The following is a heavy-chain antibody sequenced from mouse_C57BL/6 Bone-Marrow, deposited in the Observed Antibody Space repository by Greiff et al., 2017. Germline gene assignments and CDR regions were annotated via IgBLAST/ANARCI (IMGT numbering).Heavy chain of an antibody. CDR1: DSEVFPIAY. CDR2: ILPSIGRT. CDR3: ARALNWDPFAY. V-gene: IGHV15-2*01. J-gene: IGHJ3*01. Sequence: VQLQQSGSELRSPGSSVKLSCKDFDSEVFPIAYMSWVRQQPGHGFEWIGGILPSIGRTIYGAKFEDKATLAAATLSNTAYLELNSLTSEDSAIYYCARALNWDPFAYWGQGTLVTVSA. D-gene: IGHD4-1*01.